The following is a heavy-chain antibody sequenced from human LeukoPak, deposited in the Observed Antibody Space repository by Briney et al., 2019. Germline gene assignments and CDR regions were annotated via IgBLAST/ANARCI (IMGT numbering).Heavy chain of an antibody. CDR2: IIPILGIA. D-gene: IGHD2-2*01. J-gene: IGHJ5*02. CDR1: GGTFSSYA. V-gene: IGHV1-69*04. Sequence: ASVKVSCKASGGTFSSYAISWVRQAPGQGLEWMGRIIPILGIANYAQKFQGRVTITADESTSTAYMELSSLRSEDTAVYYCARDLLGYCSSTSCLSWFDPWGQGTLVTVSS. CDR3: ARDLLGYCSSTSCLSWFDP.